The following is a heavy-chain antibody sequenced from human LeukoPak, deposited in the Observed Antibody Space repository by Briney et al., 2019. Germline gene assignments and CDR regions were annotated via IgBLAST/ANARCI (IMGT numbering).Heavy chain of an antibody. V-gene: IGHV4-4*09. Sequence: SETLSLTCTVSGGSISSYYWSWIRQPPGKGLEWIGYIYTSGSTNYNPSLKSRVTISVDTSKNQFSLKLSSVAAADTAVYYCARQGCSGGSCYFPNWFDPWGQGTLVTVSS. CDR3: ARQGCSGGSCYFPNWFDP. D-gene: IGHD2-15*01. CDR1: GGSISSYY. J-gene: IGHJ5*02. CDR2: IYTSGST.